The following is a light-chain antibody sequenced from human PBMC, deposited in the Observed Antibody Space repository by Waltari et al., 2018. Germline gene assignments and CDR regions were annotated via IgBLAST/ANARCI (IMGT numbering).Light chain of an antibody. Sequence: QSALTQPASVSGSPGQSITISCTGTSSDVGSYKYVPWYQTHPGKTPQLMIYEVRNLPSGVYHLFSGSKSGKSSSLTISVLQAADEADYYCSSYADNYFYVFGTGTKVTVL. V-gene: IGLV2-14*01. CDR1: SSDVGSYKY. J-gene: IGLJ1*01. CDR2: EVR. CDR3: SSYADNYFYV.